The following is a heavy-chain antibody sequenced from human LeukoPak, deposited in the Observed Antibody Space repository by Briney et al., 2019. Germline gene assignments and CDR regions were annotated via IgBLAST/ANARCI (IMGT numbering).Heavy chain of an antibody. CDR2: INPSGGST. CDR1: GYTFTSYY. Sequence: ASVKVSCKASGYTFTSYYMHWVRQAPGQGLEWMGIINPSGGSTSYAQKFQGRVTMTRDMSTSTVYMELSSLRSEDTAVYYCARGHYYDSSGYYWAFDYWGQGTLVTVSS. J-gene: IGHJ4*02. CDR3: ARGHYYDSSGYYWAFDY. D-gene: IGHD3-22*01. V-gene: IGHV1-46*01.